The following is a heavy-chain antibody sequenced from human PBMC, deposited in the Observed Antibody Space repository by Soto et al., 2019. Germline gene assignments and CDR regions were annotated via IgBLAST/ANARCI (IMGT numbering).Heavy chain of an antibody. CDR2: IWYDGSNK. CDR3: ARDLNYDFWSGYYIDY. J-gene: IGHJ4*01. D-gene: IGHD3-3*01. CDR1: GFTFSSYG. Sequence: GGSLRVSCAASGFTFSSYGMHWVRQAPGKGLEWVAVIWYDGSNKYYADSVKGRFTISRDNSKNTLYLQMNSLRAEDTAVYYCARDLNYDFWSGYYIDYWGQGTLVTVSS. V-gene: IGHV3-33*01.